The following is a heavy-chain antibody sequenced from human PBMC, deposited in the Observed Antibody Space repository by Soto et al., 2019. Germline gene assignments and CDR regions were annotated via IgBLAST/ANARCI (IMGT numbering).Heavy chain of an antibody. CDR2: IYYSGST. CDR3: ARVAAGASFDY. Sequence: SETLSLTCTVSGGTISSYYWSWIRQPPGKGLEWIGYIYYSGSTNYNPSLKSRVTISVDTSKNQFSLKLSSVTAADTAVYYCARVAAGASFDYWGQGTLVTVS. V-gene: IGHV4-59*01. CDR1: GGTISSYY. J-gene: IGHJ4*02. D-gene: IGHD6-13*01.